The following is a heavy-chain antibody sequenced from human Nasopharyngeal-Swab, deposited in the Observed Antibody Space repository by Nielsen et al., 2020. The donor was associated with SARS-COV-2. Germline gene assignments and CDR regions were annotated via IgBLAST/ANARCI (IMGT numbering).Heavy chain of an antibody. CDR3: AREYRVADYDYVWGSSGLPFDY. CDR1: GFTFSSYS. Sequence: GESLKISCAASGFTFSSYSMNWVRQAPGKGLEWVSSISSSSSYIYYADSVKGRFTISRDNAKNSLYLQMNSLRAEDTAVYYCAREYRVADYDYVWGSSGLPFDYWGQGTLVTVSS. D-gene: IGHD3-16*01. J-gene: IGHJ4*02. CDR2: ISSSSSYI. V-gene: IGHV3-21*01.